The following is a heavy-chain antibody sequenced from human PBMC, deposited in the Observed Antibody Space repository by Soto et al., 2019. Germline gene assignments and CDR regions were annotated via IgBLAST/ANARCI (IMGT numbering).Heavy chain of an antibody. V-gene: IGHV3-33*01. Sequence: PGGSLRLSCAASGFTFSSYGMHWVRQAPGKGLEWVAVIWYDGSNKYYADSVKGRFTISRDNSKNTLYLQMNSLRAEDTAVYYCARDRVRGIIVGATASHYGMDVWGQGTTVTVSS. CDR3: ARDRVRGIIVGATASHYGMDV. J-gene: IGHJ6*02. CDR2: IWYDGSNK. D-gene: IGHD1-26*01. CDR1: GFTFSSYG.